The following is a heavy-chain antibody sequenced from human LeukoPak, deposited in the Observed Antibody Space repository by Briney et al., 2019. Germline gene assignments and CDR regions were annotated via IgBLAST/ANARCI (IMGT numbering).Heavy chain of an antibody. CDR3: ARDSPTQRYYYDSSGLFDY. CDR1: GGSISSSNW. Sequence: SGTLSLTCAVSGGSISSSNWWSWVRQPPGKGLEWIGEIYHSGSTNYNPSLKSRVTISVDKSKNQFSLKLSSVTAADTAVYYCARDSPTQRYYYDSSGLFDYWGQGTLVTVSS. D-gene: IGHD3-22*01. V-gene: IGHV4-4*02. CDR2: IYHSGST. J-gene: IGHJ4*02.